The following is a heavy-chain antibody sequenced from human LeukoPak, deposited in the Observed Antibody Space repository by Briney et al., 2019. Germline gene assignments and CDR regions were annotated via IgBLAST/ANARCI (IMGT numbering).Heavy chain of an antibody. J-gene: IGHJ6*02. V-gene: IGHV3-33*01. CDR2: IWYDGSNK. D-gene: IGHD6-19*01. Sequence: GGSLRLSCAASGFTFSSYGMHWVRQAPGKGLEWVAVIWYDGSNKYYADSVKGRFTISRDNSKNTLYLQMNSLRAEDTAVYYGARLVGSGWPTYYYYGMDVWGQGTTVTVS. CDR3: ARLVGSGWPTYYYYGMDV. CDR1: GFTFSSYG.